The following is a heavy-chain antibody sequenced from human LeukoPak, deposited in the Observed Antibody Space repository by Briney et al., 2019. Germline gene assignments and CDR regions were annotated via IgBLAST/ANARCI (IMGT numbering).Heavy chain of an antibody. Sequence: GGSLRLSCVASGFTFSSYWMTWVRQAPGKGLEWVANIKTDGSQIYYVDSVRGRFTISRDNAKNSLYLQMNSLRVEDTAVYYCARGSAYSSSWYYFDYWGQGTLVTVSS. CDR3: ARGSAYSSSWYYFDY. CDR2: IKTDGSQI. CDR1: GFTFSSYW. D-gene: IGHD6-13*01. J-gene: IGHJ4*02. V-gene: IGHV3-7*01.